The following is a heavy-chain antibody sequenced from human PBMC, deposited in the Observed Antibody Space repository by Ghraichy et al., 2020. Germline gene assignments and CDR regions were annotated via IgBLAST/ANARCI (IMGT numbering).Heavy chain of an antibody. CDR2: IYDSGST. CDR1: GGSISSYY. D-gene: IGHD2-2*01. Sequence: SETLSLTCTVSGGSISSYYWSWIRQPPGKGLEWIGYIYDSGSTNYNPSLKRRVTISVDTSKNHFSLRLSSVTAADTAVYYCARALGCSSTSCYYGRFDPWGQGTLVTVSS. J-gene: IGHJ5*02. CDR3: ARALGCSSTSCYYGRFDP. V-gene: IGHV4-59*01.